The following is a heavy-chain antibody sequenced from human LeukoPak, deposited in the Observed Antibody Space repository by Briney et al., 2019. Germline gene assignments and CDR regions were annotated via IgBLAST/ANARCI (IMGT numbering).Heavy chain of an antibody. CDR2: ISYDGSNK. D-gene: IGHD5-18*01. Sequence: GGSLRLSCAASGFTFSSYAMHWVRQAPGKGLEWVAVISYDGSNKYYADSVKGRFTISRDNSKNTLYLQMNSLRAEDTAVYYCAKVTPPRAMVGPVGYWGQGTLVTVSS. CDR3: AKVTPPRAMVGPVGY. CDR1: GFTFSSYA. V-gene: IGHV3-30-3*01. J-gene: IGHJ4*02.